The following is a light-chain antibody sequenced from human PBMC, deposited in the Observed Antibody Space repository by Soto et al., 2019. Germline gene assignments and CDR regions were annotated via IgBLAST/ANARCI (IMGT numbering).Light chain of an antibody. CDR2: DVN. Sequence: QSVLTQPASMSGSPGQSITISCTGTSSDVGGYNYVSWYRQHPGKAPKLMIYDVNNRPSGGSNRFSGSKSGNTASLTISGLQAEDEADYYCSSHSSSSTLVVFGGGSKLPVL. CDR3: SSHSSSSTLVV. V-gene: IGLV2-14*03. CDR1: SSDVGGYNY. J-gene: IGLJ2*01.